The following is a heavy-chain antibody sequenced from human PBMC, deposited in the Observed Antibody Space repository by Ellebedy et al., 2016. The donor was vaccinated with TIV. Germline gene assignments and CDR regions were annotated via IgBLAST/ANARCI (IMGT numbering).Heavy chain of an antibody. CDR3: ASWDYSGSYSLLDAFDI. J-gene: IGHJ3*02. Sequence: GGSLRLSCAASGFSVSTTYMKWVRQAPGKGLEWVSVIYSANTTYYADSVKGRFTISRDNAKNSLYLQMNSLRAEDAAVYYCASWDYSGSYSLLDAFDIWGQGTMVTVSS. CDR1: GFSVSTTY. V-gene: IGHV3-53*01. D-gene: IGHD1-26*01. CDR2: IYSANTT.